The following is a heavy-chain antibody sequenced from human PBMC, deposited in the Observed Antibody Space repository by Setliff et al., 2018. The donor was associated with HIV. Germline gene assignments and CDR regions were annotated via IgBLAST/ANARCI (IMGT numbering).Heavy chain of an antibody. Sequence: GGSLRLSCAASGFAFDNYCMTWVRQAPGKGLEWVSAIGGSTGSTYYADSVKGRFTISTDNSKNTVYLQMYSLRAEDTALYYCAKDRVGYCSSISCPGGFDYWGQGTLVTVSS. D-gene: IGHD2-2*03. J-gene: IGHJ4*02. CDR3: AKDRVGYCSSISCPGGFDY. V-gene: IGHV3-23*01. CDR1: GFAFDNYC. CDR2: IGGSTGST.